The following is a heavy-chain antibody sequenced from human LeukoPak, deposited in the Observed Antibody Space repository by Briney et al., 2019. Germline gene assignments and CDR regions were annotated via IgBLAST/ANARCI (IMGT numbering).Heavy chain of an antibody. D-gene: IGHD5-12*01. CDR1: GFTFSSYA. CDR3: ARASSGYVLFDY. Sequence: GGSLRLSCAASGFTFSSYAMHWVRQAPGKGLEWVAVISYDGSNKYYADSVKGRFTISRDNSKNTLYLQMNSLRAEDTAVYYCARASSGYVLFDYWGQGTLVTVSS. V-gene: IGHV3-30-3*01. J-gene: IGHJ4*02. CDR2: ISYDGSNK.